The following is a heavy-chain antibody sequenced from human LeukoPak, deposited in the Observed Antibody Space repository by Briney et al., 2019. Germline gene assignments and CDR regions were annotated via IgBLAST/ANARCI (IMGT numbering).Heavy chain of an antibody. CDR2: ISAYNGNT. CDR1: GYTFTSYG. CDR3: ARSYYYDSSGSLDY. D-gene: IGHD3-22*01. J-gene: IGHJ4*02. V-gene: IGHV1-18*01. Sequence: ASVKVSCKASGYTFTSYGISWVRQAPGQGLEWMGWISAYNGNTNYAQKLQGGVTMTTDTSTSTAYMELRSLRPDDTAVYYCARSYYYDSSGSLDYWGQGTLVTVSS.